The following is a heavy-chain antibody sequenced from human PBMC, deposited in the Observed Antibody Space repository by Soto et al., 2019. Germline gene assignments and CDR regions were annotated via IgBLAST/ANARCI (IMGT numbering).Heavy chain of an antibody. CDR1: GFTFSSYG. Sequence: PGGSLRLSCAASGFTFSSYGMHWVRQAPGKGLEWVAVILYDGSNKYYADSVKGRFTISRGNSKNTLYLQMNSRRAEDTAVYYCAKEPYSYDRRVHTRGVDYWGQGTLVTVSS. J-gene: IGHJ4*02. CDR3: AKEPYSYDRRVHTRGVDY. D-gene: IGHD3-22*01. V-gene: IGHV3-30*18. CDR2: ILYDGSNK.